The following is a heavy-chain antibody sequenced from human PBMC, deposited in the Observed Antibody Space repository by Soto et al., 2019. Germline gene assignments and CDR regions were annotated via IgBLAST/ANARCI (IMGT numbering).Heavy chain of an antibody. V-gene: IGHV4-59*01. Sequence: PSETLSLTCTVSGGSISSYYWSWIRQPPGKGLEWIGYIYYSGSTNYNPPLKSRVTISVDTSKNQFSLKLSSVTAADTAVYYCARVWAVGPYFGYWGQGTLVTVSS. CDR2: IYYSGST. CDR3: ARVWAVGPYFGY. CDR1: GGSISSYY. J-gene: IGHJ4*02. D-gene: IGHD3-16*01.